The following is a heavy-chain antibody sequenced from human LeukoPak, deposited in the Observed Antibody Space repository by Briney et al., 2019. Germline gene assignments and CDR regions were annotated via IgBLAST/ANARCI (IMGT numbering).Heavy chain of an antibody. CDR2: IYHSGST. Sequence: SETLSLTCTVSGGSISSGGYYWSWIRQPPGKGLEWIGYIYHSGSTYYNPSLKSRVTISVDRSKNQFSLKLNSLTAADTAVYYCARRADGYNYNFDYWGQGTLVTVSS. CDR1: GGSISSGGYY. J-gene: IGHJ4*02. CDR3: ARRADGYNYNFDY. V-gene: IGHV4-30-2*01. D-gene: IGHD5-24*01.